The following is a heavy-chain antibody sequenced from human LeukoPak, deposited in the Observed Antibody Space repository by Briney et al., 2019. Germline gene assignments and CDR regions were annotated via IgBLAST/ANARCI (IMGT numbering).Heavy chain of an antibody. D-gene: IGHD3-22*01. CDR3: ARAPYDSSGYYSKGAFDI. CDR2: IYSGGST. CDR1: GFTVSSNY. V-gene: IGHV3-66*01. Sequence: GGSLRLSCAASGFTVSSNYMSWVRQAPGKGLEWVSVIYSGGSTYYADSVKGRFTISRDNSKNTLYLQMNSLRAEDTAVYYCARAPYDSSGYYSKGAFDIWGQGTMVTVSS. J-gene: IGHJ3*02.